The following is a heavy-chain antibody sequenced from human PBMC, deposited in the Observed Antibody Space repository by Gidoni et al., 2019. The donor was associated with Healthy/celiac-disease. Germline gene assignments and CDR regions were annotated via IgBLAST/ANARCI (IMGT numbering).Heavy chain of an antibody. V-gene: IGHV3-23*01. Sequence: EVQLLESGGGLVQPGGSLRLSCAASGFTFSSYAMSWVRQAPGKGLEWVSAIRGSGGSTYYADSVKGRFTISRDNSKNTLYLQMNSLRAEDTAVYYCAPRPTYYYVPFDYWGQGTLVTVSS. J-gene: IGHJ4*02. D-gene: IGHD3-10*02. CDR2: IRGSGGST. CDR3: APRPTYYYVPFDY. CDR1: GFTFSSYA.